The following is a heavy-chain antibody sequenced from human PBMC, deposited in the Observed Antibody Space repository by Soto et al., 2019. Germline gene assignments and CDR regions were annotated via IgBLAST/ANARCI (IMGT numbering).Heavy chain of an antibody. Sequence: GESLKISCKGSGYSFTSYWIGWVRQMPGKGLEWMGIIYPGDSDTRYSPSFQGQVTISADKSISTAYLQWSSLKASDTAMYYCARPPEPFTIFSPYYFDYWGQGTLVTVSS. D-gene: IGHD3-9*01. J-gene: IGHJ4*02. CDR3: ARPPEPFTIFSPYYFDY. CDR2: IYPGDSDT. CDR1: GYSFTSYW. V-gene: IGHV5-51*01.